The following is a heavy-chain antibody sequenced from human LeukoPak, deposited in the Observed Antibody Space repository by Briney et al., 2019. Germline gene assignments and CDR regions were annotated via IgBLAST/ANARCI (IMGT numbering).Heavy chain of an antibody. CDR1: GGSISSYY. D-gene: IGHD2-15*01. J-gene: IGHJ6*02. CDR2: IYYSGST. CDR3: ARDHFCSGGSCYYGMDV. V-gene: IGHV4-59*01. Sequence: SETLSLTCTVSGGSISSYYWSWIRQPPGKGLEWIGYIYYSGSTNYNPSLKSRVTISVDTSKNQFSLKLSSVTAADTAVYYCARDHFCSGGSCYYGMDVWGQGTTVTVSS.